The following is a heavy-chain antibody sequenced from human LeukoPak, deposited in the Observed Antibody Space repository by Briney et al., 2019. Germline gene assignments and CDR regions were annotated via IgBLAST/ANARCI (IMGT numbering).Heavy chain of an antibody. V-gene: IGHV4-61*02. Sequence: SETLSLTCTVSGGSISSGSYYWSWIRQPAGKGLEWIGRIYTSGGTNYNPSLKSRVPISVDTSKNQFSLKLSSVTAADTAVYFCARDGHRRYHYDSSGREDAFDIWGQGTMVTVSS. CDR1: GGSISSGSYY. J-gene: IGHJ3*02. CDR2: IYTSGGT. D-gene: IGHD3-22*01. CDR3: ARDGHRRYHYDSSGREDAFDI.